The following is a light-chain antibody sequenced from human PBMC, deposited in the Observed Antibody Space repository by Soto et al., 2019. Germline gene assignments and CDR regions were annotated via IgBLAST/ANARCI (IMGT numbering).Light chain of an antibody. V-gene: IGKV1-39*01. CDR3: QQTYSSWLT. CDR2: AAS. J-gene: IGKJ4*01. Sequence: DVQLAQSPSSLSASVGDRVTITCRARQGINNYLNWYQQKPGRAPKLLVYAASTLEDGVPSRFSGSGSGTDFTLTSSPLQPEDFAVYYCQQTYSSWLTFGGGTRVEI. CDR1: QGINNY.